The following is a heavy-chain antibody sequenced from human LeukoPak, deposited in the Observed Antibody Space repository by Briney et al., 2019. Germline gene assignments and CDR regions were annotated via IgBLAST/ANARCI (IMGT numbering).Heavy chain of an antibody. CDR3: AKYYYGSGSYYNSFDY. J-gene: IGHJ4*02. Sequence: ASVKVSCKASGYTFTSYGISWVRQAPGQGLEWMGGIIPIFGTANYAQKFQGRVTITADESTSTAYMELSSLRSEDTAVYYCAKYYYGSGSYYNSFDYWGQGTLVTVSS. V-gene: IGHV1-69*13. CDR2: IIPIFGTA. D-gene: IGHD3-10*01. CDR1: GYTFTSYG.